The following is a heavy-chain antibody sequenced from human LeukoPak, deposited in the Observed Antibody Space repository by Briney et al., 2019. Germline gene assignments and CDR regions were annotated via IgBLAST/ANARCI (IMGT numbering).Heavy chain of an antibody. CDR1: GFTFSSYD. D-gene: IGHD3-3*01. CDR2: IGTAGDT. CDR3: ARAGSYYDFWSGPYTPYYYGMDV. J-gene: IGHJ6*02. V-gene: IGHV3-13*01. Sequence: GGSLRLSCAASGFTFSSYDMHWVRQATGKGLEWVSAIGTAGDTYYPGSVKGRFTISRENAKNSLYLQMNSLRAGDTAVYYCARAGSYYDFWSGPYTPYYYGMDVWGQGTTVTVSS.